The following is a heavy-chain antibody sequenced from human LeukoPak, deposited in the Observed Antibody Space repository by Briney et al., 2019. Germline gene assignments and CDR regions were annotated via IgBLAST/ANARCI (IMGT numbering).Heavy chain of an antibody. CDR3: ANYDGAPRY. CDR1: GVSIRSYY. Sequence: SETLSLTCIVSGVSIRSYYWRWIRQPPGKGLGWIGYIYYTGSTSYNPSLKSRVTMSLDTSKNQFSLKLSSVTAADTAVYYCANYDGAPRYWGQGTLVTVSS. CDR2: IYYTGST. V-gene: IGHV4-59*08. D-gene: IGHD3-22*01. J-gene: IGHJ4*02.